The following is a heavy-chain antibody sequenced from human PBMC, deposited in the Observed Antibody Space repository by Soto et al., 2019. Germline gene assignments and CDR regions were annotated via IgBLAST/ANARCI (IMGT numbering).Heavy chain of an antibody. D-gene: IGHD3-9*01. CDR2: ISSSGDAI. Sequence: PGGSMRLSCSASVFTFSDYYMSWIRQAPGKGLEWVSYISSSGDAIYYADSVKGRFTISRDNAKNSLYLQMNNLRAEDTATYYCTRAHEVAWCEDRGLGNLVTVYS. CDR1: VFTFSDYY. J-gene: IGHJ4*02. CDR3: TRAHEVAWCED. V-gene: IGHV3-11*04.